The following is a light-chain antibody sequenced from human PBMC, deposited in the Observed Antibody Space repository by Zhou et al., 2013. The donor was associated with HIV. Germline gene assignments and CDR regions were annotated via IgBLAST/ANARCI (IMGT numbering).Light chain of an antibody. CDR1: HDISTH. Sequence: EILLTQSPATLSLSPGERATLSCRASHDISTHLAWYQQKPGQPPRLLIYDASDRATDIPARFSGSGSGTDFTLTISSLEPEDFAVYFCHLRINSFTFGPGTKVDLK. V-gene: IGKV3-11*01. J-gene: IGKJ3*01. CDR3: HLRINSFT. CDR2: DAS.